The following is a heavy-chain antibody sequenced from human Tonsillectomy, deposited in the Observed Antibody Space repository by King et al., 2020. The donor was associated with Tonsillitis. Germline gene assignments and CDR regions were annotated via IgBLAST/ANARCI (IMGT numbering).Heavy chain of an antibody. CDR1: GGSISSTTYY. J-gene: IGHJ2*01. Sequence: QLQESGPGLVKPSETLSLTCTVSGGSISSTTYYWGWVRQPPGKGLEWIGSMWYGGNTYYNPSLKSRVTISVDTSKNQSSLKLTSVTAADTAVYYCARPGWPYWYFDLWGRGTLVTVSS. V-gene: IGHV4-39*01. CDR2: MWYGGNT. D-gene: IGHD6-19*01. CDR3: ARPGWPYWYFDL.